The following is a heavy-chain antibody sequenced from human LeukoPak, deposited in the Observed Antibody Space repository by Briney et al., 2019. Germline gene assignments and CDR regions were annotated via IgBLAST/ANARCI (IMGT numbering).Heavy chain of an antibody. J-gene: IGHJ3*02. D-gene: IGHD3-22*01. CDR3: AKGRYYYDNSDAFEI. CDR2: ISGSGSST. Sequence: PGGSLRLSCAASGFTFSSYAMTWVRHAPGKGLEWVSGISGSGSSTYYADSVKGRFTISRDNSKNTLYLQMNSLRAEDTAVYHCAKGRYYYDNSDAFEIWGQGTMVTVSS. CDR1: GFTFSSYA. V-gene: IGHV3-23*01.